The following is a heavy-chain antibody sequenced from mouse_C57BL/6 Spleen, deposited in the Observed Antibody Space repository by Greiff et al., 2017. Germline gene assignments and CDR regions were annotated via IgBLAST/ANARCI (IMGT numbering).Heavy chain of an antibody. CDR2: IYPGSGST. CDR1: GYTFTSYW. J-gene: IGHJ2*01. D-gene: IGHD1-1*01. Sequence: VQLQQSGAELVKPGASVKLSCKASGYTFTSYWITWVKQRPGQGLAWIGDIYPGSGSTNYNEKFKSKATLTVDTSSSTAYMQLSSLTSEDSAVYYCARAYYYGSSYPCYWGQGTTLTVSS. CDR3: ARAYYYGSSYPCY. V-gene: IGHV1-55*01.